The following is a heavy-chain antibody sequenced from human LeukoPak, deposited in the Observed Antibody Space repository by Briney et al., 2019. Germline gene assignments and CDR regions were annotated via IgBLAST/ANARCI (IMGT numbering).Heavy chain of an antibody. J-gene: IGHJ4*02. CDR3: ARGSTYCSSISCPMINCDY. CDR2: IDPSGGST. V-gene: IGHV1-46*01. D-gene: IGHD2-2*01. Sequence: ASVKVSCKASGYTFTSYYMHWVRQAPGQGLEWMGIIDPSGGSTRYPQKFQGRVTMTGDTSTSTVYMELSSLRFEDTAVYYCARGSTYCSSISCPMINCDYWGRGTLVTVSS. CDR1: GYTFTSYY.